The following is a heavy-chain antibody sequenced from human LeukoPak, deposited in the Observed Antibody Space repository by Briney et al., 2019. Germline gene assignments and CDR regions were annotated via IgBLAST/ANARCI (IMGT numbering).Heavy chain of an antibody. CDR1: GFTFSSYA. D-gene: IGHD2-15*01. V-gene: IGHV3-23*01. CDR2: IGGSGGRT. J-gene: IGHJ6*02. Sequence: GGSLRLSCAASGFTFSSYAMSWVRQAPGKGLEWVSAIGGSGGRTYYADSVKGRFTTSRDNSKNTLYLQMSSLRAEDTAVFYCAKEYCSGGSCFGMDVWGQGTTVTVSS. CDR3: AKEYCSGGSCFGMDV.